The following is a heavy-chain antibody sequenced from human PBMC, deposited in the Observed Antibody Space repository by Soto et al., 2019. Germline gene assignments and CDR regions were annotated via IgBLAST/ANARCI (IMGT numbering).Heavy chain of an antibody. J-gene: IGHJ4*02. CDR1: GGSISSHY. CDR2: FYNGGTT. D-gene: IGHD7-27*01. V-gene: IGHV4-59*08. CDR3: ARLHPGDY. Sequence: QVQLQESGPGQVAPSETLSLTCNVSGGSISSHYWSWIRQPPGKGLEWIGYFYNGGTTDYNPSLRSRVTISPDTSKNQFSLKLSSVTAADTAVYYCARLHPGDYWGQGTLVTVTS.